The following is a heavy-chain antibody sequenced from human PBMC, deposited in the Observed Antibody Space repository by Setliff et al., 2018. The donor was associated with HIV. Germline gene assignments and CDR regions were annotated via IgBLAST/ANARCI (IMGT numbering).Heavy chain of an antibody. CDR2: ISPNFGHT. CDR3: ARVAVPGLGYFQY. Sequence: AASVKVSCKASGYTFTTYGISWVRQAPGHGLEWMGWISPNFGHTNYAQNFVGRVTMTVDTSTSRAYMELRSLRSDDTAVYYCARVAVPGLGYFQYWGQGTLVTVSS. CDR1: GYTFTTYG. J-gene: IGHJ1*01. V-gene: IGHV1-18*01. D-gene: IGHD6-19*01.